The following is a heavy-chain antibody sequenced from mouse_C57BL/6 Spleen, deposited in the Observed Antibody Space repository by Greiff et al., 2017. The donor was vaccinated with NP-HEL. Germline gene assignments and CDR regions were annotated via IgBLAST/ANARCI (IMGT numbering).Heavy chain of an antibody. CDR2: IDPSDSYT. CDR1: GYTFTSYW. J-gene: IGHJ2*01. D-gene: IGHD2-3*01. Sequence: VQLQQSGAELVMPGASVKLSCKASGYTFTSYWMHWVKQRPGQGLEWIGEIDPSDSYTNYNQKFKGKSTLTVDKSSSTAYMQLSSLTSEDSAVYYCALYDGYYSFDYWGQGTTLTVSS. V-gene: IGHV1-69*01. CDR3: ALYDGYYSFDY.